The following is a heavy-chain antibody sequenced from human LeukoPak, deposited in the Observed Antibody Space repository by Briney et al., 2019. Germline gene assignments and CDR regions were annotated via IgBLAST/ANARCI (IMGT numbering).Heavy chain of an antibody. J-gene: IGHJ5*01. D-gene: IGHD3-10*01. V-gene: IGHV3-48*01. Sequence: GGPLSPPVKALDLPLISLTLNWFGRPPGKGRGGVYYISSGSNTIYYADSVKGRFTISRDNAKNSLYLQMDSLRAEDTAVYYCAREHYYYGSGGQFESWGQGTLVTVSS. CDR3: AREHYYYGSGGQFES. CDR1: DLPLISLT. CDR2: ISSGSNTI.